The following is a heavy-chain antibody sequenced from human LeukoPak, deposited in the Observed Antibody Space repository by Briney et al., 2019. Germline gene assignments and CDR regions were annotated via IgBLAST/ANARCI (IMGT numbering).Heavy chain of an antibody. V-gene: IGHV3-7*01. Sequence: GGSLRLSRAASGFTFSSYWMSWVRQAPGKGLEWVANIKRDGSEKYYVDSVKGRFTISRDNAKNSLYLQMNSLRAEDTAVYYCARVGCSGGSCYSGRGPFDPWGQGTLVTVSS. J-gene: IGHJ5*02. CDR3: ARVGCSGGSCYSGRGPFDP. D-gene: IGHD2-15*01. CDR2: IKRDGSEK. CDR1: GFTFSSYW.